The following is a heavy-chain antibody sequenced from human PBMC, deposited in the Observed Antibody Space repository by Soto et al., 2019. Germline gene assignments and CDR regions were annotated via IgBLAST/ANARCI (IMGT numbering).Heavy chain of an antibody. V-gene: IGHV1-69*01. CDR2: IIPIFGTA. D-gene: IGHD2-21*02. J-gene: IGHJ5*02. CDR3: ARFEAYCGGDCYSWFDR. Sequence: QVQLVQSGAEVKKPGSSVKVSCKASGGTFSSYAISWVRQAPGQGLEWMGGIIPIFGTANYAQKFQGRVSITAVESTGTAYMEMSRLEYEDTAVYYCARFEAYCGGDCYSWFDRWGQGTMVTVCS. CDR1: GGTFSSYA.